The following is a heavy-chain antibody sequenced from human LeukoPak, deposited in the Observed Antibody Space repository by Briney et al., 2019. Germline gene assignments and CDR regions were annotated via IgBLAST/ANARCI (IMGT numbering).Heavy chain of an antibody. Sequence: GGSLRLSCAASGFTFSSYSMNWVRQAPGKGLEWVSSISSSSSYIYYADSAKGRFTISRDNAKNSLYLQMNSLRAEDTAVYYCARDHESSSNAFFDYWGQGTLVTVSS. CDR3: ARDHESSSNAFFDY. D-gene: IGHD3-22*01. V-gene: IGHV3-21*01. J-gene: IGHJ4*02. CDR1: GFTFSSYS. CDR2: ISSSSSYI.